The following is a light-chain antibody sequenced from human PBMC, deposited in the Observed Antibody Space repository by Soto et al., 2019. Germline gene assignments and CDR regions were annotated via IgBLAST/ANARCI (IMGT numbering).Light chain of an antibody. CDR2: GAS. CDR3: QQSYNTPVT. CDR1: RDISTW. V-gene: IGKV1-12*01. Sequence: DIQMTQSPSSVSASVGDRVTITCRASRDISTWLAWYQQKPGKAPKLLIYGASNLQSGVPSRFSGSGSGTDFTLTITSLRPEDFATYWCQQSYNTPVTFGQGTRLEIK. J-gene: IGKJ5*01.